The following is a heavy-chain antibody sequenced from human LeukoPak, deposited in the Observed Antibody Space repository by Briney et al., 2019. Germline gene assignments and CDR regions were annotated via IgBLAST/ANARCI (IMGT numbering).Heavy chain of an antibody. Sequence: ASVKVSCKASGYTFTSYYMHWVRQAPGQGLEWMGIINPSGGSTGYAQKFQGRVTMTRDMSTSTVYMELSSLRSEDTAVYYCARVGFGDYSFDYWGQGTLVTVSS. CDR2: INPSGGST. J-gene: IGHJ4*02. D-gene: IGHD4-17*01. V-gene: IGHV1-46*01. CDR3: ARVGFGDYSFDY. CDR1: GYTFTSYY.